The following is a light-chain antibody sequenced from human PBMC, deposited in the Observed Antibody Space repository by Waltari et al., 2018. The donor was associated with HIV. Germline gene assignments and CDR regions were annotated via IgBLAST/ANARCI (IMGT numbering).Light chain of an antibody. CDR3: SSYAGSNNLV. J-gene: IGLJ2*01. CDR1: SSDAGGYNY. Sequence: QSALTQPPSASGSPGQSVTISCTGTSSDAGGYNYVSWYRHHPGKAPNLMIYEVSKRPSGVPDRFSGSKSGNTASLTVSGLQAEDEADYYCSSYAGSNNLVFGGGTKLTVL. CDR2: EVS. V-gene: IGLV2-8*01.